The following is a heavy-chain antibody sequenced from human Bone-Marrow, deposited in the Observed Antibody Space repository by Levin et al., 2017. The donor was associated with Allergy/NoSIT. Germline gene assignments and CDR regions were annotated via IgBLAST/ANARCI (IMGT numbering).Heavy chain of an antibody. Sequence: KSGESLKISCKVSGESLSDLAMHWVRQAPGKGLEWMGGYDPEDGKTIYAQRFQGRVTMTEDTSLDTAYMELISLSSEDTAVYYCASFSFSGAWELLRDAFDVWGQGALVIVSS. D-gene: IGHD1-26*01. V-gene: IGHV1-24*01. J-gene: IGHJ3*01. CDR1: GESLSDLA. CDR2: YDPEDGKT. CDR3: ASFSFSGAWELLRDAFDV.